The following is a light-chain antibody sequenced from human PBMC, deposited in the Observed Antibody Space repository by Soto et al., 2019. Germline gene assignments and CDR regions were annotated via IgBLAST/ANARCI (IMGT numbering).Light chain of an antibody. CDR3: QQ. V-gene: IGKV1-5*01. Sequence: DIQVTQSPPSMAASVGDRVTITCRASQDIGNWMTWYQQKPGKAPKLLIYDASSLESGVPSRFSGSGSGTEFTLTISSLQPDDFATYYCQQFGQGTKVDI. J-gene: IGKJ1*01. CDR1: QDIGNW. CDR2: DAS.